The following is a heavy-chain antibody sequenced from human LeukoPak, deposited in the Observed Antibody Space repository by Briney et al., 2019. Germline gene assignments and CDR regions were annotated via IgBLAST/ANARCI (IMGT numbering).Heavy chain of an antibody. CDR1: GGSISSGSYY. CDR3: ASVDTAMVLAHAFDI. J-gene: IGHJ3*02. V-gene: IGHV4-61*02. D-gene: IGHD5-18*01. Sequence: SETLSLTCTVSGGSISSGSYYWSWIRQPAGKGLEWIGRIYTSGNTNYNPSLKSRVTISLDTPENQISLKLSSVTAADTALYYCASVDTAMVLAHAFDIWGQGTMVTVSS. CDR2: IYTSGNT.